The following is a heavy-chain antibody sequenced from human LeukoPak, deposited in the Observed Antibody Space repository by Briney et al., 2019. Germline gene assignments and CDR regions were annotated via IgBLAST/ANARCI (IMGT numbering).Heavy chain of an antibody. CDR3: ASRDCSSTSCYRFHYYYGMDV. J-gene: IGHJ6*02. Sequence: PGGSLRLSCAASGFTFSNAWMSWVRQAPGKGLEWIGEINHSGSTNYNPSLKSRVTISVDTSKNQFSLKLSSVTAADTAVYYCASRDCSSTSCYRFHYYYGMDVWGQGTTVTVSS. CDR1: GFTFSNAW. V-gene: IGHV4-34*01. D-gene: IGHD2-2*02. CDR2: INHSGST.